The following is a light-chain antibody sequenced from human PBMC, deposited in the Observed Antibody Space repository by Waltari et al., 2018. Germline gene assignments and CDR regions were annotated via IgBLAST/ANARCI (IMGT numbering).Light chain of an antibody. V-gene: IGLV2-8*01. J-gene: IGLJ3*02. CDR3: GSFAGRWV. CDR2: EVS. CDR1: SSYVGDYDY. Sequence: QSALTQPPSASGSPGQSVTISCTGTSSYVGDYDYVSWYQQPPGQAPKRIIYEVSKRPSGVPDRFSGSKSGNTASLTVSGLQAEDEADYYCGSFAGRWVFGGGTKLTVL.